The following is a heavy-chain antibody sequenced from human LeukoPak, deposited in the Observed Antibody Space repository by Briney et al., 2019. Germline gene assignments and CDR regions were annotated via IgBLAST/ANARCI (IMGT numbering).Heavy chain of an antibody. Sequence: GGSLRLSCAASGFTVSSNSMSWVRQPPGKGLEWFSVIYSGGSTYYADSVKGRFTISRDNSKNTLYLQMNSLRVEDTAIYYCARVSLYSTKWYYFDYWGQGTLVTVSS. CDR1: GFTVSSNS. J-gene: IGHJ4*02. D-gene: IGHD6-13*01. CDR3: ARVSLYSTKWYYFDY. V-gene: IGHV3-53*01. CDR2: IYSGGST.